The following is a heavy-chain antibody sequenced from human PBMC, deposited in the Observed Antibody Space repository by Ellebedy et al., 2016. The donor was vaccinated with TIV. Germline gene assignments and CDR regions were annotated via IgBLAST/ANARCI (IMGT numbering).Heavy chain of an antibody. CDR2: IIPILGIA. D-gene: IGHD6-6*01. V-gene: IGHV1-69*04. CDR3: ARGKSEAAPVERAFDI. J-gene: IGHJ3*02. Sequence: SVKVSCXASGGTFSSYAISWVRQAPGQGLEWMGRIIPILGIANYAQKFQGRVTITADKSTSTAYMELSSLRSEDTAVYYCARGKSEAAPVERAFDIWGQGTMVTVSS. CDR1: GGTFSSYA.